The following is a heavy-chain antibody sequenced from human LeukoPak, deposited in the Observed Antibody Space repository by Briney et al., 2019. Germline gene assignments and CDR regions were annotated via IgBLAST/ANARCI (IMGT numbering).Heavy chain of an antibody. J-gene: IGHJ4*02. CDR3: AKAPAGIRRPLEY. Sequence: GGSLRLSCAASGFTFSSYSMTWIRQAPGKGLDWVSVINYSGRDTFYADSVKGRFTISRDSSKNTLYLEMNSLRVEDTAIYYCAKAPAGIRRPLEYWGQGSLVTVSS. CDR2: INYSGRDT. CDR1: GFTFSSYS. V-gene: IGHV3-23*01. D-gene: IGHD2-2*02.